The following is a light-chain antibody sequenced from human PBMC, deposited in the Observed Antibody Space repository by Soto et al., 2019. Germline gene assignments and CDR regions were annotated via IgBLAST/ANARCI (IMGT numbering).Light chain of an antibody. V-gene: IGKV2-30*02. Sequence: DVLMTQSPLSLPVTLGQPASISCRSSQSLVHSDGNTSLHWFHQRPGQSPRRLIYKVSNRDSGVPDRFSGSGSGTDFTLKISRVEAEDVGVYYCLQGTHWPPTFGGGTKVEIK. J-gene: IGKJ4*01. CDR3: LQGTHWPPT. CDR2: KVS. CDR1: QSLVHSDGNTS.